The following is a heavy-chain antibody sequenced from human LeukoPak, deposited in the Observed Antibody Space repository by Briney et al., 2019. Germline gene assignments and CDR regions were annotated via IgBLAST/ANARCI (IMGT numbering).Heavy chain of an antibody. J-gene: IGHJ5*02. V-gene: IGHV3-49*04. CDR3: TRGVRGESWFDP. CDR2: SRGTAYGGTT. D-gene: IGHD3-10*01. Sequence: GGSLRLSCAGSGFVFGEYAMTWVRQAPGKGLEWIGFSRGTAYGGTTEYAASLRGRFTISRDDPKSIAYLQMNSLTTEDTAVYYCTRGVRGESWFDPWGQGTLVTVSS. CDR1: GFVFGEYA.